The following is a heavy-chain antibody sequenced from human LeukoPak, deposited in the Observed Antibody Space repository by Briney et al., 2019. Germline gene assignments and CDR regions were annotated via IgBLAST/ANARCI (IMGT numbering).Heavy chain of an antibody. CDR3: ARAPEGFGSYYFDY. CDR1: GYTFTGYY. Sequence: GASVKVSCKASGYTFTGYYMHWVRQAPGQGLEWMGWINPNSGGTNYAQKFQGRVTMTRDTSISTAYMELSRLRSDDTAVYYCARAPEGFGSYYFDYWGQGTLVTVSS. D-gene: IGHD3-10*01. J-gene: IGHJ4*02. V-gene: IGHV1-2*02. CDR2: INPNSGGT.